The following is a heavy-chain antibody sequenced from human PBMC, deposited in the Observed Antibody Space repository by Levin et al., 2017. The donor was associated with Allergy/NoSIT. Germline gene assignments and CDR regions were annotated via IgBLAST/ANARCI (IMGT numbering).Heavy chain of an antibody. Sequence: PGESLKISCAASGFTFSTYWMSWVRQAPGKGLERVANINDKGNEKYYVDSVKGRFIISRDNAKNSLYLQMNSLRAEDTALYYCARIIIMGSENWYFDLWGRGTQVTVSS. D-gene: IGHD3-10*01. CDR3: ARIIIMGSENWYFDL. CDR1: GFTFSTYW. V-gene: IGHV3-7*01. CDR2: INDKGNEK. J-gene: IGHJ2*01.